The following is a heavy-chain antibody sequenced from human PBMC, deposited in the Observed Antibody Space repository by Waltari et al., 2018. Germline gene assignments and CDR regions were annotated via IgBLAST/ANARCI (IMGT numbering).Heavy chain of an antibody. V-gene: IGHV3-20*04. Sequence: VESGGGVIRPGGSRRLSCEASGFHFDDYGMSWVRQGPGKGLEWIAGINWKGDKVAYGDAVRGRFIISRDNAKNLLYLQMNTVGLDDTALYYCARGGDSSWPRWGQGTLVTVSA. J-gene: IGHJ4*02. CDR1: GFHFDDYG. D-gene: IGHD3-22*01. CDR3: ARGGDSSWPR. CDR2: INWKGDKV.